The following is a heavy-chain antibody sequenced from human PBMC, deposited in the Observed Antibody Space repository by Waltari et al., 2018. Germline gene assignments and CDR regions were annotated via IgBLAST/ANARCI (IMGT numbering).Heavy chain of an antibody. D-gene: IGHD3-3*01. CDR2: IHGGNGNT. Sequence: QFYLVQSGAEVKKPGASVKVSCRASGYTFTKYSMHWVRQAPGQGLEWMGWIHGGNGNTKYSKKFQDRLTISKDTSATTVYMELSSLTSEDTAVYYCAKTQYDFWSAYFDYWGQGTLVTVSS. CDR3: AKTQYDFWSAYFDY. V-gene: IGHV1-3*01. J-gene: IGHJ4*02. CDR1: GYTFTKYS.